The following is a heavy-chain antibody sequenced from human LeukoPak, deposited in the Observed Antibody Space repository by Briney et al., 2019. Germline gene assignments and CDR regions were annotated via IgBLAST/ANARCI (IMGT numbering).Heavy chain of an antibody. V-gene: IGHV1-2*02. CDR1: GYSFNGYY. CDR3: ARVAMSGIGSDDF. Sequence: ASVKVSCKASGYSFNGYYMHWVRQAPGQGLEWMGWINPNSGGTNYAQKFQGRVTLTRDTSISTVYMELSRLRSDDTAVYYCARVAMSGIGSDDFWGQGTLVTASS. D-gene: IGHD1-26*01. CDR2: INPNSGGT. J-gene: IGHJ4*02.